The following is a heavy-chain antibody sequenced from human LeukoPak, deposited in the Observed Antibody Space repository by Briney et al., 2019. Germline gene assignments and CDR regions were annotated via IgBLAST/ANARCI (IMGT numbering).Heavy chain of an antibody. V-gene: IGHV4-38-2*01. CDR2: IYHSGST. J-gene: IGHJ4*02. CDR3: ARQPSYYDFWSGYSLYFDY. D-gene: IGHD3-3*01. CDR1: GYSISSGYY. Sequence: PSETLSLTCAVSGYSISSGYYWGWIRQLPGKGLEWIGSIYHSGSTYYNPSLKSRVTISVDTSKNQFSLKLSSVTAADTAVYYCARQPSYYDFWSGYSLYFDYWGQGTLVTVSS.